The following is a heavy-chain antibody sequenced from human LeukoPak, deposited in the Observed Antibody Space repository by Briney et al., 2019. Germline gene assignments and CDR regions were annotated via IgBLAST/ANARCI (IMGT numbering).Heavy chain of an antibody. CDR1: GFSVSGVY. CDR3: ASRPRDAAALDY. D-gene: IGHD6-13*01. J-gene: IGHJ4*02. Sequence: HPGGSLRLSCVASGFSVSGVYMSWVRQAPGKGLEWVSVIYSDDSTYYADSVKGRFTISRDNSKNTLNLQVNSLRAEDTAVYYCASRPRDAAALDYWGQGTLVTVSS. CDR2: IYSDDST. V-gene: IGHV3-53*01.